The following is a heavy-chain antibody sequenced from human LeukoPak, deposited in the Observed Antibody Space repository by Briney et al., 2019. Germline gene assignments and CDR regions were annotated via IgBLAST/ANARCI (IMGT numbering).Heavy chain of an antibody. V-gene: IGHV3-30-3*01. D-gene: IGHD3-22*01. CDR1: GFTFSSYA. CDR3: ARGSTYYDSSGQVPFNY. Sequence: GGSLRLSCAASGFTFSSYAMHWVRQAPGKGLEWVAVISYDGSNKYYADSVKGRFTISRDNSKNTLYLQMNSLRAEDTAVYYCARGSTYYDSSGQVPFNYWGQGTLVTVSS. J-gene: IGHJ4*02. CDR2: ISYDGSNK.